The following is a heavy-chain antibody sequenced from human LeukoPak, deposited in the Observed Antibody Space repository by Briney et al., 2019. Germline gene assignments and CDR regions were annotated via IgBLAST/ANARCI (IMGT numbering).Heavy chain of an antibody. Sequence: SETLSLTCTVSGGSISSHYWSWIRQPPGKGLEWIGYIYYSGSTNYNPSLKSRVTISVDTSKNQFSLKLSSVTAADTAVYYCARGTYYDFWSGYSSDIWGQGAMVTVSS. J-gene: IGHJ3*02. CDR2: IYYSGST. CDR3: ARGTYYDFWSGYSSDI. D-gene: IGHD3-3*01. V-gene: IGHV4-59*11. CDR1: GGSISSHY.